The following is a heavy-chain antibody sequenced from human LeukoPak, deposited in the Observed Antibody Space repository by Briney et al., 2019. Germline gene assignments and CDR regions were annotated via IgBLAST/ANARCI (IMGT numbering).Heavy chain of an antibody. CDR2: ISYDGSNK. CDR3: AKDSGGSGFDY. D-gene: IGHD1-26*01. CDR1: GFTFSSYA. Sequence: AGGSLRLSCAASGFTFSSYAMHWVRQAPGKGLEWVAVISYDGSNKYYADSVKGRFTISRDNSKNTLYLQMNSLRAEDTAVYYCAKDSGGSGFDYWGQGTLVTVSS. V-gene: IGHV3-30-3*01. J-gene: IGHJ4*02.